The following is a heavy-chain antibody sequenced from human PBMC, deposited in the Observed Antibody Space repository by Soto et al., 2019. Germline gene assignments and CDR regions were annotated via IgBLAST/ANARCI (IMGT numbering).Heavy chain of an antibody. CDR3: ARIRKYRSYGMDV. Sequence: PSETLSLTYTVSRRSVSSLSYYWSGLRQPPGKGLEWIGYIYYSGSTNYNPSLKSRVTISVDTSKNQFSLKLSSVTAADTAVYYCARIRKYRSYGMDVLGQGNTVTVSS. CDR1: RRSVSSLSYY. D-gene: IGHD5-18*01. V-gene: IGHV4-61*01. CDR2: IYYSGST. J-gene: IGHJ6*01.